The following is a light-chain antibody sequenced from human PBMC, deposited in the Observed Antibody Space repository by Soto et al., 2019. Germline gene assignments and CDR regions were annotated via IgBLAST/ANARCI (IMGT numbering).Light chain of an antibody. CDR2: GAS. CDR3: HQYDTYS. J-gene: IGKJ1*01. Sequence: IVLTQSPGTLSLSPGERAALSCSASQSVSASYIAWYQQKGGQSPRLLVYGASNRATGIPDRCSGSGSGTDFTLTSSSLQHDDVATYFCHQYDTYSFGHGTKVDIK. CDR1: QSVSASY. V-gene: IGKV3-20*01.